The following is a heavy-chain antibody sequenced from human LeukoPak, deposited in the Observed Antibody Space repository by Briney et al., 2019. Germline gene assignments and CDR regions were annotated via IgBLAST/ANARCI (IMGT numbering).Heavy chain of an antibody. Sequence: KPGASVKVSCKASGYTFTNYDISWVRQAPGQGLEWMGWISAYNGNTNYAQKLQGRVTMTTDTSTSTAYMELSRLRSDDTAVYYCARIMITFGGVIAFDYWGQGTLVTVSS. D-gene: IGHD3-16*02. V-gene: IGHV1-18*01. J-gene: IGHJ4*02. CDR1: GYTFTNYD. CDR2: ISAYNGNT. CDR3: ARIMITFGGVIAFDY.